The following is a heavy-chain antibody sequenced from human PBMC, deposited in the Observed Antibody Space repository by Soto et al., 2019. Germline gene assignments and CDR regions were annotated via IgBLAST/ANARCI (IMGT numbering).Heavy chain of an antibody. J-gene: IGHJ6*02. CDR2: IYPGDSHT. V-gene: IGHV5-51*01. CDR1: GYRFTTYW. CDR3: ARPGVPSHYSYGMDV. Sequence: PGESLKISCKGSGYRFTTYWIGWVRQKPGKGLEWMGIIYPGDSHTRYSPSFQGQVTISVDKSINTAYLQWSSLKASDTATYYCARPGVPSHYSYGMDVWGQGTTVTVSS.